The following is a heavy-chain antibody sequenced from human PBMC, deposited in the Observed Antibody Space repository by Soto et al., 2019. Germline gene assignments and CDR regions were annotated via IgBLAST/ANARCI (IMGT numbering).Heavy chain of an antibody. CDR2: ISYDESYK. V-gene: IGHV3-30*18. CDR1: GFTFSRYG. Sequence: LRLSCAASGFTFSRYGMHWVRQAPGKGLEWVAVISYDESYKYYTDSVKGRFTISRDNSKNTLYLQMNSLRAEDTAVYYCAKDSEYCSGGSCLAYYYYYGMDVWGQGTTVTVSS. D-gene: IGHD2-15*01. CDR3: AKDSEYCSGGSCLAYYYYYGMDV. J-gene: IGHJ6*02.